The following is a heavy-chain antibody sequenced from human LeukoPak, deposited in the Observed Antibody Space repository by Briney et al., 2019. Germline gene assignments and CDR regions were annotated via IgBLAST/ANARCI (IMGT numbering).Heavy chain of an antibody. Sequence: GSLRLSCGASGFTFSNYWMSWVRQAPGKGLEWIGEIYHSGSTNYNPSLKSRVTISVDKSKNQFSLKLSSVTAADTAVYYCARVSPASVHIAVAGTRAFDIWGQGTMVTVSS. CDR3: ARVSPASVHIAVAGTRAFDI. J-gene: IGHJ3*02. CDR2: IYHSGST. CDR1: GFTFSNYW. D-gene: IGHD6-19*01. V-gene: IGHV4-4*02.